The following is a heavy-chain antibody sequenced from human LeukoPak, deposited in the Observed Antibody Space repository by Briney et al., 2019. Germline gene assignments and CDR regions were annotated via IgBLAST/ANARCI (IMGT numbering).Heavy chain of an antibody. CDR3: ARKSIAATDAFDI. CDR2: IYPGDSDT. J-gene: IGHJ3*02. Sequence: GESLKISCKGSGYRFTSYWIGWVRQMPGKGLEWMGIIYPGDSDTRYSPSFQGQVTISADKSISTAYLQWSSLKASDTAMYYCARKSIAATDAFDIWGQGTMVTVSS. V-gene: IGHV5-51*01. CDR1: GYRFTSYW. D-gene: IGHD6-6*01.